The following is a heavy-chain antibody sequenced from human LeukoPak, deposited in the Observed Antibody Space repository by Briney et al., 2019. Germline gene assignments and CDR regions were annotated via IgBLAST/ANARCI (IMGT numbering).Heavy chain of an antibody. CDR2: ITSSSSYI. Sequence: PGGPLRLSCAASGFTFNTYTMSWVRQAPGKGLEWVSSITSSSSYIHYADSARGRFTISRDNSKNSLYLQMNSLRDEDTAVYYCARDRWEPENWFDRWGQGTLVTVSS. D-gene: IGHD1-26*01. V-gene: IGHV3-21*01. CDR3: ARDRWEPENWFDR. J-gene: IGHJ5*02. CDR1: GFTFNTYT.